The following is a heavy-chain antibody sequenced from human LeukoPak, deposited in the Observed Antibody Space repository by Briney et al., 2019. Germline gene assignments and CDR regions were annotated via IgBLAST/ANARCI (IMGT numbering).Heavy chain of an antibody. V-gene: IGHV3-53*01. J-gene: IGHJ6*03. Sequence: GGSLRLSCAASGFTVSSNYMSWVRQAPGKGLEWVSVIYSGGSTYYADSVKGRFTISRDNSKNTLYLQMNSLRAEDTAVYYCATDGDFWSGRHMDVWGKGTTVTGSS. D-gene: IGHD3-3*01. CDR3: ATDGDFWSGRHMDV. CDR2: IYSGGST. CDR1: GFTVSSNY.